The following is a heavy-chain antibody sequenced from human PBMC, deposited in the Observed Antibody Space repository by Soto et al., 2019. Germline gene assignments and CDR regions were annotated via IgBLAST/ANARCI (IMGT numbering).Heavy chain of an antibody. D-gene: IGHD1-26*01. CDR2: ITGSSSNL. V-gene: IGHV3-21*01. CDR1: GFTFSTYN. CDR3: ARDSGSFSY. J-gene: IGHJ4*02. Sequence: GGSLRLSCAASGFTFSTYNINWVRQAPGKGLEWVSSITGSSSNLYYADSVKGRFTISRDNAKNSLYLQMNSLRAEDTAVYYCARDSGSFSYWGQGTLVTVSS.